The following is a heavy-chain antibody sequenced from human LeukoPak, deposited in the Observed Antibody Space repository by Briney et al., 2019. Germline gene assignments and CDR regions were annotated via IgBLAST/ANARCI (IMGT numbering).Heavy chain of an antibody. Sequence: SETLSLACTVSGGSISSYYWSWIRQPPGKGLEWIGYIYYSGSTNYNPSLKSRVTISVDTSKNQFSLKLSSVTAADTAVYYCARDLVVNDYYYYGMDVWGQGTTVTVSS. CDR3: ARDLVVNDYYYYGMDV. D-gene: IGHD2-15*01. V-gene: IGHV4-59*01. CDR1: GGSISSYY. J-gene: IGHJ6*02. CDR2: IYYSGST.